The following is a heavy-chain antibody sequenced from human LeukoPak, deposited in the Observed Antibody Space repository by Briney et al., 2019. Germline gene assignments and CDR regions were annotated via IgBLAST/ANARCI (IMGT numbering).Heavy chain of an antibody. D-gene: IGHD6-6*01. CDR2: MSYGGST. CDR1: GVSISSNSYY. CDR3: ARHPFAAHHRVDY. V-gene: IGHV4-39*01. Sequence: KPSETLSLTCTVSGVSISSNSYYWGWIRQPPGKELEWVGSMSYGGSTYYNPSLESRVTMSVDTSKNQFSLKLTSVTAADTAVYHCARHPFAAHHRVDYWGQGTLVTVSS. J-gene: IGHJ4*02.